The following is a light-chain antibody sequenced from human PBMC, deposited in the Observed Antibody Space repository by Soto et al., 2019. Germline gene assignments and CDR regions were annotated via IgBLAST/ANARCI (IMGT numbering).Light chain of an antibody. CDR1: QSVGSH. V-gene: IGKV3-15*01. J-gene: IGKJ3*01. Sequence: EIVMTQSPVTLSVSPGERATLSCRASQSVGSHLAWYQQRPGQAPRLLIYGASYRATAIPPRCSGSGSGTDFTITISSLQSEDFAVYYCQQYDNWPTCTFGPGTKVDIK. CDR3: QQYDNWPTCT. CDR2: GAS.